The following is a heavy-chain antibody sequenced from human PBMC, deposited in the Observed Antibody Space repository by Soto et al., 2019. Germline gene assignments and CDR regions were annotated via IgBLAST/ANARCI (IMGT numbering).Heavy chain of an antibody. V-gene: IGHV3-23*01. J-gene: IGHJ4*02. Sequence: EVQLLESGGALVQPGGSLRLSCAASGFTFSNHAMNWVRQAPGKGLEWVSPLSDSGSTYYADTVKGRFTISRDKSKNTVYLQRNSLSAEDTAVYYCARDPGGQYCRSTSCLYFFDRWGQGTLVIVSS. CDR3: ARDPGGQYCRSTSCLYFFDR. D-gene: IGHD2-2*01. CDR1: GFTFSNHA. CDR2: LSDSGST.